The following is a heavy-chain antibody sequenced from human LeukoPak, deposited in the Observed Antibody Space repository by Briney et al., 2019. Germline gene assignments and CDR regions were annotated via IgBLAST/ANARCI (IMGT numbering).Heavy chain of an antibody. D-gene: IGHD1-26*01. CDR2: ISSSSSTI. V-gene: IGHV3-48*01. CDR3: ARAPREGATKGSPAFDY. CDR1: GFTFSSYS. Sequence: PGGSLRLSCAASGFTFSSYSMNWVRQAPGKGLEWVSYISSSSSTIYYADSVKGRFTISRDNAKNSLYLQMNSLRAEDTAVYYCARAPREGATKGSPAFDYWGQGTLVTVSS. J-gene: IGHJ4*02.